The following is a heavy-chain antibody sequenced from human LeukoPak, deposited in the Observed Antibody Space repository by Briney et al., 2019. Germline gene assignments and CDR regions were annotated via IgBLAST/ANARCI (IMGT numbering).Heavy chain of an antibody. J-gene: IGHJ5*02. CDR1: GFTFSGSA. D-gene: IGHD3-22*01. V-gene: IGHV3-73*01. Sequence: PGGSLRLSCAASGFTFSGSAMHWVRQASGKGLEWVGRIRSRANSYATAYAASVKGRFTISRDDSKNTAYLQMNSLKTEDTAVYYCKGEYYDSSDWFDPWGQGTLVTVSS. CDR3: KGEYYDSSDWFDP. CDR2: IRSRANSYAT.